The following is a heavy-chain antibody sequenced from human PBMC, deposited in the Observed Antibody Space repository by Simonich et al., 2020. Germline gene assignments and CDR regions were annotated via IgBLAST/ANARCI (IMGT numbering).Heavy chain of an antibody. J-gene: IGHJ5*02. CDR3: ARCGLVNYDILTGYHNWFDP. CDR2: INHSVNP. D-gene: IGHD3-9*01. Sequence: QVQLQQWGAGLLKPSETLSLTCAVYGGSFSGYYWSWIRQPPGKGLGWIGEINHSVNPNSTPSLKRRVTISVDPSKHQFSLKLGSVTAADTAVYYCARCGLVNYDILTGYHNWFDPWGQGTLVTVSS. CDR1: GGSFSGYY. V-gene: IGHV4-34*01.